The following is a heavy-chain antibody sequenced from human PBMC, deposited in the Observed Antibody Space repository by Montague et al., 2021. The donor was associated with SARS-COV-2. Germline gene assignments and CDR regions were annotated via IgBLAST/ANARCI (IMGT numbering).Heavy chain of an antibody. V-gene: IGHV4-38-2*02. CDR2: IYHSGTT. Sequence: SETLSLTCTVSGFSIGSGDYWGWFRQPPGKGLEWIGSIYHSGTTXXNPSLQSRLTMSIDTSTNQFSLRLTSVTAADTAVFFCVREKAGGLRNVFDIWGQGTTVTVSS. CDR1: GFSIGSGDY. CDR3: VREKAGGLRNVFDI. J-gene: IGHJ3*02.